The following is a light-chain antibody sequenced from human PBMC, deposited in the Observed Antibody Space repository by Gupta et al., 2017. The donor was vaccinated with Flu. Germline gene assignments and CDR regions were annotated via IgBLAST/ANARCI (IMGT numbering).Light chain of an antibody. CDR2: ANT. V-gene: IGLV1-40*01. J-gene: IGLJ3*02. CDR3: QSYGNNLGAWV. Sequence: QSVLTQPPSVSGAPGQTITVSSTGSSSNIGTDYEVHWYQQLPGNAPKLLIYANTYRRSGVPGRFSGSKCGTSASTAIPALHAEDDADFDYQSYGNNLGAWVFGGGTKLTVL. CDR1: SSNIGTDYE.